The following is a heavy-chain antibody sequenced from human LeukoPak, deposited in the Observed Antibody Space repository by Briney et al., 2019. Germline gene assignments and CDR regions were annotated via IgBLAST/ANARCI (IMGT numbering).Heavy chain of an antibody. J-gene: IGHJ3*02. CDR2: INPNTGGT. CDR3: ARGYDFWSAPDAFDI. V-gene: IGHV1-2*02. D-gene: IGHD3-3*01. CDR1: GYTFTVYY. Sequence: ASVKVSCKSSGYTFTVYYLHWVPQAPGQGLEWMGWINPNTGGTTYAEKVQGRVTMTRDTSISTAYMELNRLRSDDTAMYFCARGYDFWSAPDAFDIWGQGTMVTVSS.